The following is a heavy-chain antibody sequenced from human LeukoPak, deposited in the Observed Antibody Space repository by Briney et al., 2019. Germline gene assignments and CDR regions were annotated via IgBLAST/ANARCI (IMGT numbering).Heavy chain of an antibody. CDR2: IKSEGSST. D-gene: IGHD2-15*01. CDR1: GFTFRNFW. CDR3: ARADCGVTCCYSGYSYYGLDI. V-gene: IGHV3-74*01. Sequence: GGSLTLSCPASGFTFRNFWMHWLRQVPGKGLVWVSRIKSEGSSTSYADSVKGRFTISRDNAKKTLYLQVNSLRAEDTAVYYCARADCGVTCCYSGYSYYGLDIWGQGTTVTVSS. J-gene: IGHJ6*02.